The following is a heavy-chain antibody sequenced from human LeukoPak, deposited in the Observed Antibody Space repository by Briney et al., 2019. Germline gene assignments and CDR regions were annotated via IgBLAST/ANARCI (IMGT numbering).Heavy chain of an antibody. D-gene: IGHD3-22*01. CDR3: ARDRSPEHYYDSSHWDYYYGMDV. Sequence: SETLSLTCTVSGGSIRNYYWSWIRQPPGKGLEWLGYIYYSGSTNYNPSLKSRVTISVDTSKNQFSLKLSSVTAADTAVYYCARDRSPEHYYDSSHWDYYYGMDVWGQGTTVTVSS. V-gene: IGHV4-59*01. CDR1: GGSIRNYY. CDR2: IYYSGST. J-gene: IGHJ6*02.